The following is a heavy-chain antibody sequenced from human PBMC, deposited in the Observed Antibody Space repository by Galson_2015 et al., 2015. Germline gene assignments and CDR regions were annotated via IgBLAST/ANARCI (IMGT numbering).Heavy chain of an antibody. CDR2: INHSGST. Sequence: LSLTCAVCGGSFSGYYWSWIRQPPGKGLEWIGEINHSGSTNYNPSLKSRVTISVDTSKNQFSLKLSSVTAADTAVYYCAREGTGTHTLDYWGQGTLVTVSS. V-gene: IGHV4-34*01. CDR1: GGSFSGYY. CDR3: AREGTGTHTLDY. J-gene: IGHJ4*02. D-gene: IGHD1-1*01.